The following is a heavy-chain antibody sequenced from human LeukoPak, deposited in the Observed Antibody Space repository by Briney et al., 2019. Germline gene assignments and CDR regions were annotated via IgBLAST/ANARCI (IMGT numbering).Heavy chain of an antibody. CDR2: IYYSGST. Sequence: PSETLSLTCTVSGGSISSYYWSWIRQPPGKGLEWIGYIYYSGSTNYNPSLKSRVTMSVDTSKNQFSLKLSSVTAADTAVYYCARDELGPTWFDPWGQGTLVTVSS. CDR1: GGSISSYY. CDR3: ARDELGPTWFDP. J-gene: IGHJ5*02. V-gene: IGHV4-59*12. D-gene: IGHD1-26*01.